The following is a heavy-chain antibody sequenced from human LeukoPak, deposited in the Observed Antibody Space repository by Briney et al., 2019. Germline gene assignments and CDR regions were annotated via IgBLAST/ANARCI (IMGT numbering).Heavy chain of an antibody. J-gene: IGHJ3*02. V-gene: IGHV1-69*13. CDR2: IIPIFGTA. CDR1: GGTFGSYA. CDR3: ASASTTLGYYYGSGSLGDAFDI. D-gene: IGHD3-10*01. Sequence: GASVKVSCKASGGTFGSYAISWVRQAPGQGLEWMGGIIPIFGTANYAQKFQGRVTVTADESTSTAYMELSSLRSEDTAVYYCASASTTLGYYYGSGSLGDAFDIWGQGTMVTVSS.